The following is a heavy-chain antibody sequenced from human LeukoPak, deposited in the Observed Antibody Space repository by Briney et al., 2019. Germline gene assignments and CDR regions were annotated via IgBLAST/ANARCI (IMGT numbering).Heavy chain of an antibody. CDR2: IFYSGGT. V-gene: IGHV4-39*07. CDR3: AKDTRYSNYAGGSFDI. Sequence: PSETLSLTCTVSGGSINTPNYYWGWIRQTPGKGLEWIGNIFYSGGTYYSPSLTSRVTISLDTSRNQFSLKLNSVTAADTAVYYCAKDTRYSNYAGGSFDIWGQGTMVTVSS. J-gene: IGHJ3*02. CDR1: GGSINTPNYY. D-gene: IGHD4-11*01.